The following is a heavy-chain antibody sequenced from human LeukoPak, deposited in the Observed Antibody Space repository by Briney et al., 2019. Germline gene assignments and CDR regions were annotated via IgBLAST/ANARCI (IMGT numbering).Heavy chain of an antibody. CDR1: GFTFSSFA. CDR2: ISGSGGNT. Sequence: PGGSLRLSCAASGFTFSSFAMSWVRQAPGKGLEWVSSISGSGGNTYYADSVKGRFTISRDNSQNTLYLQMNSLRAEDTAVYYCAEDWTGTKPFDLWGRGTLVTVSS. D-gene: IGHD3/OR15-3a*01. CDR3: AEDWTGTKPFDL. V-gene: IGHV3-23*01. J-gene: IGHJ2*01.